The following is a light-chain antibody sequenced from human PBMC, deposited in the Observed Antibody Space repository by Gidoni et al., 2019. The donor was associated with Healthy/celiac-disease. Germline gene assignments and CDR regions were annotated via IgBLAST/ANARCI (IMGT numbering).Light chain of an antibody. Sequence: QSVLTPPPSVSGAPGQRVTISCTGRSSNIGAGYDVHWYQQLPGTAPKLLIYGNSNRPSGVPDRFSGSKSGTSASLAITGLQAEDEADYYCQSYDSSLSGWVFGGGTKLTVL. V-gene: IGLV1-40*01. J-gene: IGLJ3*02. CDR3: QSYDSSLSGWV. CDR1: SSNIGAGYD. CDR2: GNS.